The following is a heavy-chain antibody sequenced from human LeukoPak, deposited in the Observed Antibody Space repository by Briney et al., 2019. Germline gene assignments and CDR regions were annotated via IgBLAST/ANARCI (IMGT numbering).Heavy chain of an antibody. V-gene: IGHV3-48*03. CDR3: ARDPLSAGVEGDDP. CDR2: ISSSGSTI. CDR1: GFTFSSYE. Sequence: PGGSLRHSCAASGFTFSSYEMNWVRQAPGKGLEWVSYISSSGSTIYYADSVKGRFTISRDNAKNSLYLQMNSLRAEDTAVYYCARDPLSAGVEGDDPWGQGTLVTVSS. J-gene: IGHJ5*02. D-gene: IGHD3-16*01.